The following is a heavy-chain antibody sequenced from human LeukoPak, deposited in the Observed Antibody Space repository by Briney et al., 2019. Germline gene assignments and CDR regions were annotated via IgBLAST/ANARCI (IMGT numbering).Heavy chain of an antibody. CDR3: ARSGSGYLRYYFDY. V-gene: IGHV4-39*07. J-gene: IGHJ4*02. D-gene: IGHD5-12*01. CDR1: GGSISSSSYY. CDR2: IYYSGST. Sequence: SETLSLTCTVSGGSISSSSYYWGWIRQPPGKGLEWIGSIYYSGSTYYNPSLKSRVTISVDTSKNQFSLKLSSVSAADTAVYYCARSGSGYLRYYFDYWGQGTLVTVSS.